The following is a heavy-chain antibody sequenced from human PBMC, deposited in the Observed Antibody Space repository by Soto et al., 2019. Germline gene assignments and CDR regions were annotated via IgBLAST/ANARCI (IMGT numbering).Heavy chain of an antibody. CDR1: GGTSSSWY. V-gene: IGHV4-59*08. D-gene: IGHD1-26*01. Sequence: SETMSLTCTVAGGTSSSWYWSWIRQPPGKGLEWIGYIYYSGSTNCNPSLKSRVTISVDTSKNQFSLKLSSVTAADTAVYYCARRYGSAMDYWGQGTLVTVSS. CDR3: ARRYGSAMDY. J-gene: IGHJ4*02. CDR2: IYYSGST.